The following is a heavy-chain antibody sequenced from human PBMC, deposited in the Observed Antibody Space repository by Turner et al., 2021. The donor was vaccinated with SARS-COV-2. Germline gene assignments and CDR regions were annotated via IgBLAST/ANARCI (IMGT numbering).Heavy chain of an antibody. CDR1: GFTFSSFW. J-gene: IGHJ4*02. CDR3: ARLHTSSWYFDY. V-gene: IGHV3-7*03. CDR2: IKQEGSEK. Sequence: VQLVESGGGLVQPGGSLRPPCAASGFTFSSFWLGWVRQAPGQGLEWVANIKQEGSEKYYVDSVKGRFTISRDNAKNALYLQMNSLRAEDTAVYYCARLHTSSWYFDYWGQGTLVTVSS. D-gene: IGHD6-13*01.